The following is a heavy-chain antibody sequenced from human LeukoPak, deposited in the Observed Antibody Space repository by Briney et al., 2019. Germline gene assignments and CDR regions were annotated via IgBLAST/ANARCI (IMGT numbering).Heavy chain of an antibody. CDR3: ATDPTETTRWFDP. D-gene: IGHD4-17*01. CDR1: GFTFSNNA. Sequence: GGSWRLSCAASGFTFSNNAMSWVRQAPGKGLEWVSGINNSGSKTYYADSVRGRFTMSRDNSENTLYLQMNSLRVEDTAVYYCATDPTETTRWFDPWGQGTLVTVSS. V-gene: IGHV3-23*01. CDR2: INNSGSKT. J-gene: IGHJ5*02.